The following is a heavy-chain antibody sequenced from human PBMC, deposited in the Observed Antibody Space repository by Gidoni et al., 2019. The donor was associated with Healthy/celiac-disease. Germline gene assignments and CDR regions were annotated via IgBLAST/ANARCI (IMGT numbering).Heavy chain of an antibody. CDR1: GYTFTSYY. V-gene: IGHV1-46*01. CDR3: ARSGGYWFDP. CDR2: INTRGGST. J-gene: IGHJ5*02. D-gene: IGHD3-10*01. Sequence: VQLVQSGAEVKKPGASVKVSCKASGYTFTSYYMHWVRQAHGQGLEWMGIINTRGGSTSFAQKFQGRFTMTRDTSTSTVYMELSSLTSEDTAVYYCARSGGYWFDPWGQGTLVTVSS.